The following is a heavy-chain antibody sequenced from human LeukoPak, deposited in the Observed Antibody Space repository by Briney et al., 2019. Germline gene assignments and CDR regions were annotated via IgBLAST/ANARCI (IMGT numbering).Heavy chain of an antibody. CDR2: INHSGST. D-gene: IGHD6-19*01. CDR1: GGSFSGYY. Sequence: SETLSLTCAVYGGSFSGYYWNWVRQPPGKGLEWIGEINHSGSTNYNPSLKSRVTISVDTSKNQFSLKLSSVTAADTAVYYCARGARQWLVSRNWFDPWGQGTLVTVSS. CDR3: ARGARQWLVSRNWFDP. J-gene: IGHJ5*02. V-gene: IGHV4-34*01.